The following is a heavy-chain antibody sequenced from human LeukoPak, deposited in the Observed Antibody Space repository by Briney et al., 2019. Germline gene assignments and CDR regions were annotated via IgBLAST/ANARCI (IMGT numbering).Heavy chain of an antibody. CDR1: GLTFSSYA. CDR3: ARDYASDY. D-gene: IGHD3-10*01. Sequence: PGGSLRLSCAASGLTFSSYAMNWVRQAPGKGLEWVSYISRSGDTIYFADSVKGRFTISRDNAKNSLYLQMSSLRAEDTAVYYCARDYASDYWGQGTLVTVSS. V-gene: IGHV3-48*03. CDR2: ISRSGDTI. J-gene: IGHJ4*02.